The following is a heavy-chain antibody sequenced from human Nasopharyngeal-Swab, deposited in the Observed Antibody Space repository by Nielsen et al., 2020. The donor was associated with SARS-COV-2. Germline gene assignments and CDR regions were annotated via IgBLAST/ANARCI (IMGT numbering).Heavy chain of an antibody. V-gene: IGHV1-46*01. D-gene: IGHD2-8*01. J-gene: IGHJ3*02. CDR3: AKGRDCTNGVCYAGGTDAFDI. Sequence: WVRQAPGQGLEWMGIINPSGGSTSYAQKFQGRVTMTRDTSTSTVYMELGSLRSEDTAVYYCAKGRDCTNGVCYAGGTDAFDIWGQGTMVPSPQ. CDR2: INPSGGST.